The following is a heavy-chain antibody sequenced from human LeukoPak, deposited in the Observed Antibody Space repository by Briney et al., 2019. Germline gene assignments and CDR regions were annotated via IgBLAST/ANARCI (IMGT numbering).Heavy chain of an antibody. CDR1: GFSFSSYW. D-gene: IGHD2-15*01. CDR3: ARTILVDPTQSPFAY. J-gene: IGHJ4*02. Sequence: GESLKISCKGSGFSFSSYWIGWVRQMPGKGLEWMGIISAGDSDTRYSPSFQGQVTISADKSISTAYLQWSSLKASDTAMYFCARTILVDPTQSPFAYWGQGALVTVSS. V-gene: IGHV5-51*01. CDR2: ISAGDSDT.